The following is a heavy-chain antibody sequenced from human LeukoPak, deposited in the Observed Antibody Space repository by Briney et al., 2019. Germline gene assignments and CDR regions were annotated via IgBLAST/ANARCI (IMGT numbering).Heavy chain of an antibody. CDR2: IRSKANSYAT. CDR1: GFTFSGSV. CDR3: TRHEGTTGTTHNFDY. V-gene: IGHV3-73*01. Sequence: GGSLRLSCAASGFTFSGSVMHWVRQASGKGLEWVGRIRSKANSYATAYAASAKGRFTISRDDSKNTAYLQMNSLKTEDTAVYYCTRHEGTTGTTHNFDYWGQGTLVTVSS. D-gene: IGHD1-1*01. J-gene: IGHJ4*02.